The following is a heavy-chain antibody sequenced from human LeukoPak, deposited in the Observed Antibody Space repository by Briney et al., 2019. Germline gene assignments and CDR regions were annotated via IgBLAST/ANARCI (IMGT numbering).Heavy chain of an antibody. Sequence: GGSLRLSCAASGFTFGRYGMSWVRQAPGKGLEWVSFITPNADRTSYADSVEGRFTISRDNPRNTLYMQMNSLRDEDTALYYCAIMHGYYDGSGYWVQWGQGTLVTVSS. J-gene: IGHJ1*01. V-gene: IGHV3-23*01. CDR1: GFTFGRYG. CDR3: AIMHGYYDGSGYWVQ. D-gene: IGHD3-22*01. CDR2: ITPNADRT.